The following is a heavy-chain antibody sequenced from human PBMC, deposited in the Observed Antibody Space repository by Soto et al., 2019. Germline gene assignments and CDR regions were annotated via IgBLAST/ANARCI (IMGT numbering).Heavy chain of an antibody. V-gene: IGHV3-23*01. D-gene: IGHD3-22*01. CDR3: AKDPSSYYYDSSGNFDY. J-gene: IGHJ4*02. CDR1: GFTFSSYA. Sequence: LRLSCAASGFTFSSYAMSWVRQAPGKGLEWVSAISGSGGSTYYADSVKGRFTISRDNSKNTLYLQMNSLRAEDTAVYYCAKDPSSYYYDSSGNFDYWGQGTLVTVSS. CDR2: ISGSGGST.